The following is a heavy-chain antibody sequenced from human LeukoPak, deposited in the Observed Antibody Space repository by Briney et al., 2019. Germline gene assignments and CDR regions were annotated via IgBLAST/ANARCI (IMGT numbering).Heavy chain of an antibody. Sequence: SEALSLTCTVSGGSISNYYWSWIRQPPRKGLEWIGYIYYSGSTSYNPSLKSRVTMSVDTSKNQFSLKLSSVTAADTAVYYCARQRGSGGTCPYCLDYWGQGTLVTVS. CDR3: ARQRGSGGTCPYCLDY. D-gene: IGHD2-15*01. J-gene: IGHJ4*02. V-gene: IGHV4-59*08. CDR1: GGSISNYY. CDR2: IYYSGST.